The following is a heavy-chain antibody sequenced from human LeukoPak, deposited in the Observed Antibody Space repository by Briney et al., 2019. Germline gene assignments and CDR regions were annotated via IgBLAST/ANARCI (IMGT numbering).Heavy chain of an antibody. D-gene: IGHD3-3*01. CDR2: ISAYNGNT. CDR1: GYTFTSYG. J-gene: IGHJ4*02. CDR3: ARDSLLRGYDFWSGYYTLMFDY. Sequence: ASVKVSCKASGYTFTSYGISWVRQAPGQGLEWMGWISAYNGNTNYAQKLQGRVTMTTDTSTGTAYMELRSLRSDDTAVYYCARDSLLRGYDFWSGYYTLMFDYWGQGTLVTVSS. V-gene: IGHV1-18*01.